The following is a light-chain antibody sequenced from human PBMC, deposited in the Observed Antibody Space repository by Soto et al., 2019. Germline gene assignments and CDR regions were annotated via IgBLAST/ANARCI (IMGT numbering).Light chain of an antibody. CDR2: GAS. CDR3: QQYSSSPYT. CDR1: QSVTNY. Sequence: EIFLTQSPDTLSLSPGERATLTCRASQSVTNYIAWYQQRPGQAPRLLIYGASSRATGIPDRFSGSGSGTDFSLTISRLEPEDFAVYYCQQYSSSPYTFGEGTKVDIK. J-gene: IGKJ2*01. V-gene: IGKV3-20*01.